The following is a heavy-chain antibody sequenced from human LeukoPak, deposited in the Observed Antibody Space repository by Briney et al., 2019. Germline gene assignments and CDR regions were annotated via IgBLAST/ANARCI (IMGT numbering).Heavy chain of an antibody. CDR3: ARLSLPPNWFDP. CDR1: GGSISSYY. V-gene: IGHV4-59*12. Sequence: PSETLSLTCTVSGGSISSYYWSWLRQPPGKGLEWIGYIYYSGSTNYNPSLKSRVTISVDRSKNQFSLKLSSVTAADTAVYYCARLSLPPNWFDPWGQGTLVTVSS. CDR2: IYYSGST. J-gene: IGHJ5*02. D-gene: IGHD2/OR15-2a*01.